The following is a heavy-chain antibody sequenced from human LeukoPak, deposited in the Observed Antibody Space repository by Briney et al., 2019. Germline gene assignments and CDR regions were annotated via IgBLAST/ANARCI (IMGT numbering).Heavy chain of an antibody. J-gene: IGHJ4*02. Sequence: SETLSLTCTVSGGSISSSSYYWGWIRQPPGKGLEWIGSIYYSGSTYYNPSLKSRVTISVDTSKNQFSLKLSSVTAADTAVYYCARDFHVRYYDSGGYSYWGQGTLVTVSS. V-gene: IGHV4-39*07. CDR3: ARDFHVRYYDSGGYSY. CDR2: IYYSGST. CDR1: GGSISSSSYY. D-gene: IGHD3-22*01.